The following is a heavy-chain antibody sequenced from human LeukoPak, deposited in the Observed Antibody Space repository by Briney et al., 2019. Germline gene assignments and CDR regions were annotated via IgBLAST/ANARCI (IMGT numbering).Heavy chain of an antibody. J-gene: IGHJ3*02. Sequence: PGRSLRLSCVASGFTFSSYGMHWVRQAPGKGLEWVAVIWYDGSNKYYADSVKGRFTISGDNSKNTLYLQMNSLRAEDTAVYYCAREGPLGYCSSTSCYGAFDIWGQGTMVTVSS. V-gene: IGHV3-33*01. CDR1: GFTFSSYG. CDR3: AREGPLGYCSSTSCYGAFDI. CDR2: IWYDGSNK. D-gene: IGHD2-2*01.